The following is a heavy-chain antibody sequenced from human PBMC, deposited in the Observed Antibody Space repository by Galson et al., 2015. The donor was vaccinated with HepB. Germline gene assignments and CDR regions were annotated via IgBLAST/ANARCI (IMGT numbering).Heavy chain of an antibody. CDR2: IIPIFGTA. V-gene: IGHV1-69*13. CDR1: GGTFSSYA. D-gene: IGHD3-22*01. CDR3: ARGTSDSSGKDYYYYYMDV. J-gene: IGHJ6*03. Sequence: SVKVSCKASGGTFSSYAISWVRQAPGQGLEWMGGIIPIFGTANYAQKFQGRVTITADESTSTAYMELSSLRSEDTAVYYCARGTSDSSGKDYYYYYMDVWGKGTTVTVSS.